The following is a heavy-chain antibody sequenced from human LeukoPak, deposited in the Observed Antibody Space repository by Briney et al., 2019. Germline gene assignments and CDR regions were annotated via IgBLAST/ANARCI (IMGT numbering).Heavy chain of an antibody. CDR3: AKDLSDFWSGRNFDY. Sequence: PGGSLRLSCAASGFTFNSYAMSWVRQAPGKGLEWVSGISGSGDSTFHADSVKGRFTISRDNSKNTLYLQMNSLRADDTAVYYCAKDLSDFWSGRNFDYWGQGTLVTASS. CDR1: GFTFNSYA. CDR2: ISGSGDST. V-gene: IGHV3-23*01. J-gene: IGHJ4*02. D-gene: IGHD3-3*01.